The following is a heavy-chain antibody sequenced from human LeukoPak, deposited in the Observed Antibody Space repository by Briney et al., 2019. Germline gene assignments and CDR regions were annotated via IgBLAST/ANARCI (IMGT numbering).Heavy chain of an antibody. J-gene: IGHJ4*02. CDR2: ISRNGADT. CDR3: AKQSTARSLGE. V-gene: IGHV3-23*01. D-gene: IGHD6-6*01. CDR1: GFPFIFA. Sequence: GGSLRLSCVASGFPFIFAMSWVRQAPGKGLEWVSTISRNGADTYYADSVRGRFTISRDNSKNMLYLQMNSLGAEDTAVYYCAKQSTARSLGEGGQGTLVTVSS.